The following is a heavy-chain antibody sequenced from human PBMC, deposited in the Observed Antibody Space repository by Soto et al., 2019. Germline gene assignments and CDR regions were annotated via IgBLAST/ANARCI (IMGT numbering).Heavy chain of an antibody. CDR3: ARLPVGAVTIEEYYYYVRDV. Sequence: PSETLSLTCTVSGGSISSSSYYWGWIRQPPGKGLEWIGSIYYSGSTYYNPSLKSRVTISVDTSKNQFSLKLSSVTAADTAVYYCARLPVGAVTIEEYYYYVRDVGGQGTTVPVSS. J-gene: IGHJ6*02. V-gene: IGHV4-39*01. D-gene: IGHD4-17*01. CDR1: GGSISSSSYY. CDR2: IYYSGST.